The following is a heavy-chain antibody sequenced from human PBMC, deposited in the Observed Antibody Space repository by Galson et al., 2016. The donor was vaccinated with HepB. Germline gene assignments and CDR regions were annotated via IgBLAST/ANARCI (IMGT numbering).Heavy chain of an antibody. CDR3: ARANYNLWTGYYAGLDH. V-gene: IGHV1-46*01. CDR2: VHPSSSYT. CDR1: DNTFSNDY. J-gene: IGHJ4*02. D-gene: IGHD3/OR15-3a*01. Sequence: SVKVSCKASDNTFSNDYIHWVRQAPGQGLQWLWTVHPSSSYTTYAQRFDGRVTMTRDTATNTVYMELRALTSKDTAVYYCARANYNLWTGYYAGLDHWGQGTLVTVSS.